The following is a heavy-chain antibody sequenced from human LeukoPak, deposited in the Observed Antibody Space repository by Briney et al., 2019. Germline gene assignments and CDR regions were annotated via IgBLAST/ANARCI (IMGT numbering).Heavy chain of an antibody. V-gene: IGHV3-23*01. D-gene: IGHD3-10*01. CDR2: ITSSGAST. Sequence: PGGSLRLSCAASGFTFSNYAMGWVRQAPGKGLEWVSGITSSGASTSYADSVTGRFTISRDNSKNTLYLQTNSLRAEDTAVYYWAKGRGDLRGAFDYWGQGTLVTVSS. CDR1: GFTFSNYA. J-gene: IGHJ4*02. CDR3: AKGRGDLRGAFDY.